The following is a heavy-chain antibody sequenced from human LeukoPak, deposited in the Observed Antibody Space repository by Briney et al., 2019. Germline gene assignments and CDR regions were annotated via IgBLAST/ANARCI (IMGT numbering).Heavy chain of an antibody. D-gene: IGHD2-8*01. CDR2: IIPILGIA. CDR3: ARGTILFDY. J-gene: IGHJ4*02. Sequence: GSSVKVSCKASGGTFSSYAISWVRQAPGQGLEWMGRIIPILGIANFAQKFQGRVTITADKSTSTAYMELSSLRSEDTAVYYCARGTILFDYWGQGTLVTVSS. V-gene: IGHV1-69*04. CDR1: GGTFSSYA.